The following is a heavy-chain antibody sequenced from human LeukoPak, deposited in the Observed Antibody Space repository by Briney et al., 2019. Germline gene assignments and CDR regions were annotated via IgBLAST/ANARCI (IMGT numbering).Heavy chain of an antibody. Sequence: SETLSLTCTVSGGSISSYFWFWIRQPPGKGLEWIGYIYTSGSTNYNPSLKSRVTISVDTSKNQFSLKLSSATAADTAVYYCARRVAVTGHWYFDLWGRGTLVTVSP. CDR1: GGSISSYF. CDR3: ARRVAVTGHWYFDL. D-gene: IGHD6-19*01. J-gene: IGHJ2*01. CDR2: IYTSGST. V-gene: IGHV4-4*09.